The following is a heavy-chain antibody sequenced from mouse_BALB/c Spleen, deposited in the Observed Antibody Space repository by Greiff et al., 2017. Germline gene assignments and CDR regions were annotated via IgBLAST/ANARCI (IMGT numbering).Heavy chain of an antibody. J-gene: IGHJ4*01. D-gene: IGHD2-3*01. CDR2: INPNNGGT. CDR3: ARSDGYHEGYYAMDY. Sequence: EVQLVESGPELVKPGASVKIPCKASGYTFTDYNMDWVKQSHGKSLEWIGDINPNNGGTIYNQKFKGKATLTVDKSSSTAYMELRSLTSEDTAVYYCARSDGYHEGYYAMDYWGQGTSVTVSS. V-gene: IGHV1-18*01. CDR1: GYTFTDYN.